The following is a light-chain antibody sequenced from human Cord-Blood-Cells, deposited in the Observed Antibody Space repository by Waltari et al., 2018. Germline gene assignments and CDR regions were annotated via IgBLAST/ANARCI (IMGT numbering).Light chain of an antibody. CDR3: CSYAGSSTLWV. CDR1: SRAVGSYNL. V-gene: IGLV2-23*01. J-gene: IGLJ3*02. CDR2: DGS. Sequence: QSALTQPASVSGSPGQSITLSCTGTSRAVGSYNLVSWYQQHPGKAPKPMIYDGSKRPSGFSNRFSGSKSGNTASLTISGLQAEDEADYYCCSYAGSSTLWVFGGGTKLTVL.